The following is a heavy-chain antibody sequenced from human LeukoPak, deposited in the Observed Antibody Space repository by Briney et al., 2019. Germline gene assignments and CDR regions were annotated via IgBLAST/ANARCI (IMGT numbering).Heavy chain of an antibody. V-gene: IGHV4-4*07. CDR1: GCSISSYY. CDR3: ARDRGYSSGWVTGWYFDL. J-gene: IGHJ2*01. D-gene: IGHD6-19*01. Sequence: PSDTLSLTCTVSGCSISSYYWSWIRQPAGKGLEWIWRIYTSGSTNYNPSLKSRVTMSVDTSKNQFSLKLSSVTAADTAVYYCARDRGYSSGWVTGWYFDLWGRGTLVTVSS. CDR2: IYTSGST.